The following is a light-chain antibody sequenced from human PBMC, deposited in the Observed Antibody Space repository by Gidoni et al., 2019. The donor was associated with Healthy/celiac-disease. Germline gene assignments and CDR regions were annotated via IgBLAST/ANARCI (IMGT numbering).Light chain of an antibody. CDR2: DDS. J-gene: IGLJ2*01. V-gene: IGLV3-21*02. CDR3: QVWDSSSDHVV. Sequence: SYVLTQPPPVSVATGQTARITCGGNNTGSKSVHWYQQKPGQAPVLVVYDDSDRPSGIPARFSGSNSGTTATLTISRVEAGDEADYYCQVWDSSSDHVVFGGGTKLTVL. CDR1: NTGSKS.